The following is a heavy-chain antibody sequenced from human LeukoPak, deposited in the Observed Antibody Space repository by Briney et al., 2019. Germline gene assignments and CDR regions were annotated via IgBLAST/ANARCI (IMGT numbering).Heavy chain of an antibody. V-gene: IGHV4-34*01. CDR2: INHSGKN. D-gene: IGHD6-19*01. Sequence: SETLSLICAVYGGPFSGYYWSWIRQPTGKGLEWIGEINHSGKNNLSRSLKGRVTISVGTSKNQFSLKLSSVTAADTAVYYCARGSAGGGWYWKYYYYYMDVWGKGTTVTVSS. CDR1: GGPFSGYY. J-gene: IGHJ6*03. CDR3: ARGSAGGGWYWKYYYYYMDV.